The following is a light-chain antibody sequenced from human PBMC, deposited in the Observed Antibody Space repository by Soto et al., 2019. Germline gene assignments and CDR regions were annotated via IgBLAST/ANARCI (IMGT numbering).Light chain of an antibody. CDR1: QSISRF. CDR3: EQTDSTTHT. Sequence: DIQMTQSPSSLSASVGDRVTTTCRASQSISRFLNWYQHKPGKAPELLMFAASNLESGVPSRFSGSGSGTEFTLTISSLQAEDFATYYCEQTDSTTHTFGQGTKVDIK. J-gene: IGKJ2*01. CDR2: AAS. V-gene: IGKV1-39*01.